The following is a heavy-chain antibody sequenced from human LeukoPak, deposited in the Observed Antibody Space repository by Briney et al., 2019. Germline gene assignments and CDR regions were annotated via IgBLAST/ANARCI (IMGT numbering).Heavy chain of an antibody. V-gene: IGHV4-34*01. CDR1: GGSFSGYY. Sequence: SETLSLTCAVYGGSFSGYYWSWIRQPPGKGLEWIGEINHSGSTNYNPSLKSRVTISVDTSKNQFSLKLSSVTAADTAVYYCARAGAVLRFLEWSPYFVFDYWGQGTLVTVSS. CDR3: ARAGAVLRFLEWSPYFVFDY. CDR2: INHSGST. J-gene: IGHJ4*02. D-gene: IGHD3-3*01.